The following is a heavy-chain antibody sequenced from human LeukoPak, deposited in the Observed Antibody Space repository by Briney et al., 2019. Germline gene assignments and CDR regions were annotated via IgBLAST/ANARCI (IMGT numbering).Heavy chain of an antibody. Sequence: SETLSLTCTVSGGSISSCSYYWGWIRPPPGKGLDWIGSIYYSGSTYHNPSLKSRVTISVDTSKNQFSLELSSVTAGDTAVYYCAGRDYSSGSVNWFDPWGQGTLVTVS. J-gene: IGHJ5*02. CDR3: AGRDYSSGSVNWFDP. CDR1: GGSISSCSYY. V-gene: IGHV4-39*01. CDR2: IYYSGST. D-gene: IGHD6-19*01.